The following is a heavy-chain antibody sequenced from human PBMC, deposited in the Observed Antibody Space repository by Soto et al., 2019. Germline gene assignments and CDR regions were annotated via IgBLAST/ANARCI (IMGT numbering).Heavy chain of an antibody. CDR2: IYYSGST. D-gene: IGHD2-21*02. V-gene: IGHV4-61*08. CDR1: GGSISSGGYY. CDR3: ARDPGGDSNWFDP. Sequence: LSLTCTVSGGSISSGGYYWSWIRQHPGKGLEWIGYIYYSGSTNYNPSLKSRVTISVDTSKNQFSLKLSSVTAADTAVYYCARDPGGDSNWFDPWGQGTLVTVSS. J-gene: IGHJ5*02.